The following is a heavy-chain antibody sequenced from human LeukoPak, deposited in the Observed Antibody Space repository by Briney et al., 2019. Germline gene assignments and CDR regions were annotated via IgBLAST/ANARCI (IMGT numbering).Heavy chain of an antibody. CDR3: ARDSIVVVVAATGSYYGMDV. D-gene: IGHD2-15*01. J-gene: IGHJ6*02. CDR2: IIPILGIA. V-gene: IGHV1-69*04. Sequence: AASVKVSCKASGGIFSSYTISWVRQAPGQGLEWMGRIIPILGIANYAQKFQGRVTITADKSTSTAYMELSSLRSEDTAVYYCARDSIVVVVAATGSYYGMDVWGQGTTVTVSS. CDR1: GGIFSSYT.